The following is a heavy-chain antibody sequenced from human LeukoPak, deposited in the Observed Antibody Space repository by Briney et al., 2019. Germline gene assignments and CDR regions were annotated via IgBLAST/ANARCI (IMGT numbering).Heavy chain of an antibody. Sequence: GGSLRLSCAASGFTFSNYSMSWVRQAPGKGLEWVSSISSSRTYIYYADSLKGRFTISRDNAKNSLYLQMNSLRAEDTAVYYCARAKSDIVRGVIYYWGQGTLVTVSS. D-gene: IGHD3-10*01. CDR1: GFTFSNYS. CDR2: ISSSRTYI. J-gene: IGHJ4*02. V-gene: IGHV3-21*01. CDR3: ARAKSDIVRGVIYY.